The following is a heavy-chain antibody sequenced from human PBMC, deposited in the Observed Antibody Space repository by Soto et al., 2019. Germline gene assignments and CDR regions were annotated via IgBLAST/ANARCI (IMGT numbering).Heavy chain of an antibody. CDR1: GYSFTSYW. J-gene: IGHJ6*02. V-gene: IGHV5-51*04. CDR3: ARTGYYYDSSGYYRPLYYYGMDV. D-gene: IGHD3-22*01. Sequence: ESLKISCKGSGYSFTSYWIGWVRQLPGKGLEWIGIIYPGDSDTRYSPSFQGQVTISADKPISTAYLQWSSLKASDTAMYYCARTGYYYDSSGYYRPLYYYGMDVWGQGTTVTVSS. CDR2: IYPGDSDT.